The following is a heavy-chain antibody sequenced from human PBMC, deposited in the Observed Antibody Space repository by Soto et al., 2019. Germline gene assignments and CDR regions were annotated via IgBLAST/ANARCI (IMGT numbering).Heavy chain of an antibody. CDR3: AKTTDGWFSAFEI. CDR2: ISGSGTTA. CDR1: GFTFSSYG. D-gene: IGHD6-19*01. V-gene: IGHV3-23*01. J-gene: IGHJ3*02. Sequence: GGSLRLSCAASGFTFSSYGMHLVRQAPGKGLEWVSTISGSGTTAYYADSVKGRFTFSRDNSKSTMYLQIGSLRAEDTAVYYCAKTTDGWFSAFEIWGQGTMVTVSS.